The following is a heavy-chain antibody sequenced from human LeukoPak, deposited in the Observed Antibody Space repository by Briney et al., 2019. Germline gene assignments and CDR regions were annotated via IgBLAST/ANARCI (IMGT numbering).Heavy chain of an antibody. V-gene: IGHV1-2*04. CDR3: ARDGGYCSGGSCGLWFDP. CDR2: INPNSGGT. D-gene: IGHD2-15*01. Sequence: SVKVSCKASGYTFTGYYMHWVRQAPGQGLERMGWINPNSGGTNYAQKFQGWVTMTRDTSISTAYMELSRLRSADTAVYYCARDGGYCSGGSCGLWFDPWGQGTLVTVSS. CDR1: GYTFTGYY. J-gene: IGHJ5*02.